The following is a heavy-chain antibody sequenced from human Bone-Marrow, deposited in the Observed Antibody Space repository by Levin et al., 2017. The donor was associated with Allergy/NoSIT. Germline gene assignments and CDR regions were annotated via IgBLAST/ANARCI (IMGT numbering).Heavy chain of an antibody. CDR1: GFTFSSYS. CDR3: ARDEPHFDL. Sequence: GGSLRLSCAASGFTFSSYSMNWVRQAPEKGLEWVSLISSSSSYIYYADSVKGRFTISRDNAKNSLFLEVHSLRAEDTAVYYCARDEPHFDLWGRGTLVTVSS. V-gene: IGHV3-21*01. CDR2: ISSSSSYI. J-gene: IGHJ2*01.